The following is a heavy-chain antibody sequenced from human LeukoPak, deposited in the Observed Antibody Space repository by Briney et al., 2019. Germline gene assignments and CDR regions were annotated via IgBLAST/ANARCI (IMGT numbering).Heavy chain of an antibody. CDR1: GGSISSGDSY. J-gene: IGHJ3*01. V-gene: IGHV4-31*03. CDR2: IYYSGTT. CDR3: ARNGYCSGGSSYSNNAFDV. D-gene: IGHD2-15*01. Sequence: SQTLSLTCTVSGGSISSGDSYWSWIRQLPGKGLEWIGYIYYSGTTYYNPSLKSRLTMSVDTSKNQFSLKLSSVTAADTAVYYCARNGYCSGGSSYSNNAFDVWGQGTMVTVSS.